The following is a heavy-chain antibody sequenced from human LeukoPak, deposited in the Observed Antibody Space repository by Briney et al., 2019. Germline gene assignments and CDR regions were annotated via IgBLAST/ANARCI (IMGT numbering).Heavy chain of an antibody. V-gene: IGHV4-34*01. CDR2: INHSGST. Sequence: PSETLSLTCAACGGSFSGYYWSWIRQPPGKGLEWIGEINHSGSTNYNPSLKSRVTISADTSKNHFSLKLSSVTAAGTAVYYCASFIVGARHALDIWGQGTMVTVSS. CDR1: GGSFSGYY. D-gene: IGHD1-26*01. J-gene: IGHJ3*02. CDR3: ASFIVGARHALDI.